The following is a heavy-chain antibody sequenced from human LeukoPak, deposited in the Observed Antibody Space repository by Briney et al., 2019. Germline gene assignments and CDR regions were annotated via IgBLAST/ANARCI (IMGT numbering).Heavy chain of an antibody. Sequence: PSETLSLTCTVSGGSISSYYWSWIRQPPGKGLEWIWYIYYSGSTNYNPSLKSRVTISVDTSKNQFSLKLSSVTAADTAVYYCARTGFTIFGVVIRRYYYYYMDVWGKGTTVTVSS. CDR2: IYYSGST. CDR1: GGSISSYY. D-gene: IGHD3-3*01. CDR3: ARTGFTIFGVVIRRYYYYYMDV. V-gene: IGHV4-59*01. J-gene: IGHJ6*03.